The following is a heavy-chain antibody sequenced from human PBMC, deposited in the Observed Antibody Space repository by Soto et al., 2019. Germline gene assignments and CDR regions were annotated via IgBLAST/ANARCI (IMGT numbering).Heavy chain of an antibody. CDR2: INAGNGNT. V-gene: IGHV1-3*01. D-gene: IGHD2-2*01. CDR3: ARWSTVVVPAADLFDY. J-gene: IGHJ4*02. Sequence: ASVKVSCKASGYTFTSYAMHWVRQAPGQRLEWMGWINAGNGNTKYSQKFQGRVTITGDTSASTAYMELSSLRSEDTAVYYCARWSTVVVPAADLFDYWGQGTLVTVSS. CDR1: GYTFTSYA.